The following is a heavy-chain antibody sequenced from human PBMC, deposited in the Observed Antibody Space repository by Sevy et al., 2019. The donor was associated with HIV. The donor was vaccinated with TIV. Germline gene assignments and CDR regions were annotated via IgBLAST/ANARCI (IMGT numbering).Heavy chain of an antibody. CDR2: IRNDGSTK. CDR1: GFTFKSYG. CDR3: VKGPHPAVTTSYALDV. D-gene: IGHD4-17*01. Sequence: GGSLRLSCAASGFTFKSYGMHWVRQAPGKGLEWVTFIRNDGSTKYYADSVRGRFTASRDNSKNPLYLHMNSLRPEDTAVYYCVKGPHPAVTTSYALDVWGQGTTVTVSS. J-gene: IGHJ6*02. V-gene: IGHV3-30*02.